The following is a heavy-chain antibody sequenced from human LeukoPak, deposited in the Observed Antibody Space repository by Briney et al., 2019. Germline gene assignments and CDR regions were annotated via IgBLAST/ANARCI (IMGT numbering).Heavy chain of an antibody. J-gene: IGHJ4*02. Sequence: GGSLRLSCAASGFTFSSYAMSWVRQAPGKGLEWVSAISGSGGSTYYADSVKGRFTISRDNSKNTLYLQMNSLRAEDTAVYYCAHTGAVAGYFDYWGQGTLVTVSS. D-gene: IGHD6-19*01. CDR2: ISGSGGST. CDR1: GFTFSSYA. CDR3: AHTGAVAGYFDY. V-gene: IGHV3-23*01.